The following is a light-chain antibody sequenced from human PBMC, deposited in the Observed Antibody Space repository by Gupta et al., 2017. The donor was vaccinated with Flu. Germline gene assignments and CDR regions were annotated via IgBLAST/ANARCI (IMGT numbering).Light chain of an antibody. CDR3: LQTYSRSPKT. V-gene: IGKV1-39*01. Sequence: PGNAPKLLIDPASRLQRGVASRFSGSGSGTDLTLIISSLQPEDFATYFCLQTYSRSPKTFGGETRVEIK. CDR2: PAS. J-gene: IGKJ4*01.